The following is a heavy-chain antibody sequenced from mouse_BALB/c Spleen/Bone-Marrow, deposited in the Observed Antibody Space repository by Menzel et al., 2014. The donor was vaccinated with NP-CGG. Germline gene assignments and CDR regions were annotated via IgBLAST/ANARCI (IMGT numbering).Heavy chain of an antibody. CDR1: GYAFSSSW. J-gene: IGHJ1*01. CDR2: FYPGDGDT. CDR3: ARHAYGNSYWYFDV. D-gene: IGHD2-1*01. V-gene: IGHV1-82*01. Sequence: ESGPELVKPGASVKISCKASGYAFSSSWMNWVKQRPGQGLEWIGRFYPGDGDTNYNGKFKGKATLTADKSSSTASMQLSSMTLVDSAVYFCARHAYGNSYWYFDVWGAGTTVTVSS.